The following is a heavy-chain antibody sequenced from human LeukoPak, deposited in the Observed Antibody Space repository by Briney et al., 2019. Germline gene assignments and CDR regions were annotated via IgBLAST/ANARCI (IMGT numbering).Heavy chain of an antibody. CDR1: GRSFSGYY. D-gene: IGHD5-18*01. Sequence: SETLSLTCAVYGRSFSGYYWSWIRQPPGKGLEWMGEINHSGSTNYNPSLKSRVTISVDTSKNQFSLKLSSVTAADTAVYYCARGVYSYGYALGYWGQGTLVTVSS. CDR2: INHSGST. J-gene: IGHJ4*02. CDR3: ARGVYSYGYALGY. V-gene: IGHV4-34*01.